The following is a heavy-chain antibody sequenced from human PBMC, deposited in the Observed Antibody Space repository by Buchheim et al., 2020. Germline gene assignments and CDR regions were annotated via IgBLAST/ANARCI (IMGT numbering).Heavy chain of an antibody. V-gene: IGHV3-23*04. CDR2: IGGSGEYT. J-gene: IGHJ4*02. Sequence: EVQLVQSGGGLVQPGGSLSLSCAASGFTFSTYVMTWVRQAPGMGLEWVSTIGGSGEYTFYADSVQGRFTVSRDNFIDTLYLQVSSLRAEDTAVYYCARDNWKVAAGTLPFFDYWGQGSL. D-gene: IGHD1-20*01. CDR3: ARDNWKVAAGTLPFFDY. CDR1: GFTFSTYV.